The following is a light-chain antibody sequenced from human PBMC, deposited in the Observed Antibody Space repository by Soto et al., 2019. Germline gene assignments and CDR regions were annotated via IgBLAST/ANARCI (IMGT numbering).Light chain of an antibody. CDR3: CSYAGSSTHVV. J-gene: IGLJ2*01. CDR2: EGT. Sequence: QFALTQPASVSGSPGQSITISCTGTSSDVGTYNLVSWYQQCPGKAPKLMIYEGTKRPSGVSNRFSGSKSGNTASLTISGLQAEDEADYYCCSYAGSSTHVVFGGGTKLTVL. V-gene: IGLV2-23*01. CDR1: SSDVGTYNL.